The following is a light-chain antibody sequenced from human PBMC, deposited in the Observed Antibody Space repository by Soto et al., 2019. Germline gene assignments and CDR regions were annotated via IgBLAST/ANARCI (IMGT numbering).Light chain of an antibody. CDR2: EVS. Sequence: QSVLTQPASVSGSPGQSITISCTGTSSDVGGYKFVSWYQQHPGKAPKLMIYEVSNRPSGVSSRFSGSKSGNTASLTIFGLQAEDEADYYCGSYTGSIYVFGPGTKLTVL. V-gene: IGLV2-14*01. J-gene: IGLJ1*01. CDR3: GSYTGSIYV. CDR1: SSDVGGYKF.